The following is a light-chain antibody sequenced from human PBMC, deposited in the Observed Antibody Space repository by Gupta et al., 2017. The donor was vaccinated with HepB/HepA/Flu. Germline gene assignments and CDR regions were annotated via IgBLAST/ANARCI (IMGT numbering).Light chain of an antibody. J-gene: IGLJ2*01. CDR3: YEWDSSSDPSGV. Sequence: SYVLTQPPSVSVAPGKTARITCGGNNIGSKSVHWYQQKPGQAPVLVIYYDSDRPSGIPERFAGSTSWNTATLTTSRVEAGDEADEYWYEWDSSSDPSGVFGGGTKLTVL. V-gene: IGLV3-21*04. CDR2: YDS. CDR1: NIGSKS.